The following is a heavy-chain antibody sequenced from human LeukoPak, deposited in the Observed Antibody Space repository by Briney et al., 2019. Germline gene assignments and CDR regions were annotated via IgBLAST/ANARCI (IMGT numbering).Heavy chain of an antibody. CDR1: GGSFSGYY. J-gene: IGHJ4*02. D-gene: IGHD3-3*01. V-gene: IGHV4-34*01. CDR2: INHSGST. Sequence: SETLSLTCAVYGGSFSGYYWSWIRQPPGKGLEWIGEINHSGSTNYNPSLKSRVTISVDTSKNQFSLKLSSVTAADTAVYYCARAPYYDFWSGYYSLDYWGQGTLVTVSP. CDR3: ARAPYYDFWSGYYSLDY.